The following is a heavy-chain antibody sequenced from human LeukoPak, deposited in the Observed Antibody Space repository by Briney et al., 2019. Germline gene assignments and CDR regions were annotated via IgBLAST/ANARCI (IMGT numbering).Heavy chain of an antibody. CDR2: IYHSGST. V-gene: IGHV4-30-2*01. CDR3: AREGYCSGGSCFDY. Sequence: SETLSLTCAVSGGSISSGGYSWSWIRQPPGKGLEWIGYIYHSGSTYYNPSLKSRVTISVDRSKNQFSLKLSSVTAADTAVYYCAREGYCSGGSCFDYWGRGTLVTVSS. D-gene: IGHD2-15*01. CDR1: GGSISSGGYS. J-gene: IGHJ4*02.